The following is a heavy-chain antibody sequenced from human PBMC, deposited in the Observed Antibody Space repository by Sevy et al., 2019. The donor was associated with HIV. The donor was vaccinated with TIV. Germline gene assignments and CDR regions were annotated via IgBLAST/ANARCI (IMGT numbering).Heavy chain of an antibody. CDR3: AIRSGGHHFDY. V-gene: IGHV4-34*01. CDR2: ISHSGST. CDR1: GGSFSGYY. Sequence: SETLSLTCAVYGGSFSGYYWSWIRQPPGKGLEWIAEISHSGSTNYNPSLKSRVTISVATSKNQFSLKLSSVTAADTAVYYCAIRSGGHHFDYWGQGTLVTVSS. J-gene: IGHJ4*02. D-gene: IGHD2-15*01.